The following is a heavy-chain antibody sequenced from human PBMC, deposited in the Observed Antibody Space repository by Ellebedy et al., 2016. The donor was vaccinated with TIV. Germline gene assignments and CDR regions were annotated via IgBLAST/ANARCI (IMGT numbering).Heavy chain of an antibody. J-gene: IGHJ2*01. CDR1: GLTFSDFA. CDR2: TSGNGDTT. Sequence: GGSLRLXXAASGLTFSDFAMSWVRQAPGEGLEWVSATSGNGDTTYYADSVKGRFTISRDNSKNTLYLQMNSLRAEDTAVYYCARDRRVTEFSTGSTSYTGDWSFDLWGRGTLVAVSS. D-gene: IGHD3/OR15-3a*01. CDR3: ARDRRVTEFSTGSTSYTGDWSFDL. V-gene: IGHV3-23*01.